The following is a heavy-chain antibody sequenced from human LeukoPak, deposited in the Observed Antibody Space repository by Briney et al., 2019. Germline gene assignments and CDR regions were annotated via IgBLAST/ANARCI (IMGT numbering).Heavy chain of an antibody. CDR3: VRETATSYYDSAGYYRQTEVFDV. Sequence: PSETLSLTCAVYGGSFSGYYWSWIRQPPGKGLEWIGEINHSGSTYYNPTLKSRVTISVDTSKNQFSLRLNSVTAADTALYYCVRETATSYYDSAGYYRQTEVFDVWGQGTKVTVSS. CDR1: GGSFSGYY. V-gene: IGHV4-34*01. J-gene: IGHJ3*01. CDR2: INHSGST. D-gene: IGHD3-22*01.